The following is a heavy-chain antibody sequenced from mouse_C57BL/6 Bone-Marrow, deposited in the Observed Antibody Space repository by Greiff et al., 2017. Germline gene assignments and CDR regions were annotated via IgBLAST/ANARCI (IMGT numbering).Heavy chain of an antibody. CDR2: IHPNSGST. Sequence: QVQLQQPGAELVKPGASVKLSCKASGYTFTSYWMHWVKQRPGQGLEWIGMIHPNSGSTNYNEKFKSKATLTVDKSSSTVYMQLSSLTSEDSAVYYCARDTVGAMDYWGQGTSVTVSS. CDR1: GYTFTSYW. V-gene: IGHV1-64*01. CDR3: ARDTVGAMDY. D-gene: IGHD1-1*01. J-gene: IGHJ4*01.